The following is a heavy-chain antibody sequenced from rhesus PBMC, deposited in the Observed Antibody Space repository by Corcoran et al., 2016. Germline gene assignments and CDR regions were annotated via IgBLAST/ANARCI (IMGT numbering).Heavy chain of an antibody. CDR1: GFTFSSYA. CDR3: AKDTSEQSGDY. V-gene: IGHV3-103*01. J-gene: IGHJ4*01. CDR2: INSVGGCS. Sequence: EVQLVETGGGLVQPGGSLRLSCAASGFTFSSYAMQWVRQAPGKGLEWISAINSVGGCSNYADTVKGRFTIAREHSKNTISLQMNSLRAEDTAVYYCAKDTSEQSGDYWGQGVLVTVSS. D-gene: IGHD2-33*01.